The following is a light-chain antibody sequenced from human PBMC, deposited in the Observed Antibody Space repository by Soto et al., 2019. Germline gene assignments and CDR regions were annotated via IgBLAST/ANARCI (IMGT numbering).Light chain of an antibody. CDR1: SSDVGGYNY. Sequence: QSVLTQPASVSGSPGQSITISCTGTSSDVGGYNYVSWYQQHPGKAPKLMIYEVSNRPSGVSNRFSGSKSGNTASLTISGLQAEDEADYYCCSSTDSYTLVFGTGTKVTVL. CDR3: CSSTDSYTLV. CDR2: EVS. J-gene: IGLJ1*01. V-gene: IGLV2-14*01.